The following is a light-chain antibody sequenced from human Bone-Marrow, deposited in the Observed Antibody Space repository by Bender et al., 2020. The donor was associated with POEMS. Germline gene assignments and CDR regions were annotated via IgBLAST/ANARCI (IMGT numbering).Light chain of an antibody. J-gene: IGLJ3*02. CDR2: EST. V-gene: IGLV2-23*01. CDR3: CSYSSTSTLV. Sequence: QSALTQPASVSGSPGQSITISCTGSSGDIGSYHLVSWYQQYPGKAPKLMIFESTKRPSGISNRFSGSKSGNTASLTISGLQAEDEADYYCCSYSSTSTLVFGGGTKLTVL. CDR1: SGDIGSYHL.